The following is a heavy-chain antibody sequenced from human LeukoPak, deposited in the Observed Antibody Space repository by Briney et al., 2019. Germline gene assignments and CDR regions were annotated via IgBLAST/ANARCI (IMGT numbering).Heavy chain of an antibody. V-gene: IGHV3-53*01. CDR2: IYSGGKT. CDR3: ASGSVY. J-gene: IGHJ4*02. CDR1: GLVFSNQW. Sequence: GGSLRLSCVASGLVFSNQWISWVRQAPGKGLEWVSVIYSGGKTYYADSVKGRFTISRDNSKNTLYLQMNSLRAEDTAVYYCASGSVYWGQGTLVTVSS.